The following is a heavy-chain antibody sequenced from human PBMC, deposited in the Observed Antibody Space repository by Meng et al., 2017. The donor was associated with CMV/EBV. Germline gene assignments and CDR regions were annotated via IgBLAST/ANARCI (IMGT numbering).Heavy chain of an antibody. V-gene: IGHV1-69*12. J-gene: IGHJ5*02. CDR2: IIPIFGTA. D-gene: IGHD2-2*01. CDR1: GGTFSSYA. CDR3: AREGGIVVVPAAPGWFDP. Sequence: QVQLVPSGAEVKKPGSSVKVSGKASGGTFSSYAISWVRQAPGQGLEWMGGIIPIFGTANYAQKFQGRVTITADESTSTAYMELSSLRSEDTAVYYCAREGGIVVVPAAPGWFDPWGQGTLVTVSS.